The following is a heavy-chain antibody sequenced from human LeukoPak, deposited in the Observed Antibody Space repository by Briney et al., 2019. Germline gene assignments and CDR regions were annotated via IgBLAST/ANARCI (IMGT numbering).Heavy chain of an antibody. Sequence: SVRVSCKASGGTFSSYAISWVRQAPGQGLEWMGGIIPIFGTANYAQKFQGRVTITTDESTSTAYMELSSLRSEDTAVYYCARDRRNYSSSWVYYFDYWGQGTLVTVSS. CDR2: IIPIFGTA. CDR1: GGTFSSYA. J-gene: IGHJ4*02. CDR3: ARDRRNYSSSWVYYFDY. D-gene: IGHD6-13*01. V-gene: IGHV1-69*05.